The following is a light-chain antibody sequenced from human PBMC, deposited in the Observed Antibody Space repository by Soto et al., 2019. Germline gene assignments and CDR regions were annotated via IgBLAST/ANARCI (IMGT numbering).Light chain of an antibody. CDR2: DVS. CDR3: SSYTSSSTLRV. Sequence: QSALTQPASVSGSPGQSSTISCTGTSSDVGGYNYVSWYQQHPGKAPKFMIYDVSNRPSGVSNRFSGSKSGNTASLTISGLQAEDEADYYCSSYTSSSTLRVFGTGTKLTVL. J-gene: IGLJ1*01. CDR1: SSDVGGYNY. V-gene: IGLV2-14*01.